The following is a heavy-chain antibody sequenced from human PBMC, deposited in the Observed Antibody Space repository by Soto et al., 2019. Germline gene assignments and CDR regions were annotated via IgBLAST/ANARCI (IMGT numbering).Heavy chain of an antibody. CDR3: ARVPSAVAGTDFTGYYYYCYYLDV. V-gene: IGHV1-18*01. D-gene: IGHD6-19*01. J-gene: IGHJ6*03. CDR2: ISAYNGNT. Sequence: QVQLVQSGAEVKKPGASVKVSCKASGYTFTSYGISWVRQAPGQGLEWMGWISAYNGNTNYAQKLQGRVTMTTDTSTSTAYMELRSLRYDDTAVYFCARVPSAVAGTDFTGYYYYCYYLDVWGKGTTVTVSS. CDR1: GYTFTSYG.